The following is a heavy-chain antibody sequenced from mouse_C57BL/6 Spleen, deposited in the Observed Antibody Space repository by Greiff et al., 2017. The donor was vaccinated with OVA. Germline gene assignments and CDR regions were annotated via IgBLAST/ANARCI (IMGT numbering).Heavy chain of an antibody. CDR2: IDPETGGT. V-gene: IGHV1-15*01. Sequence: VKLMESGAELVRPGASVTLSCKASGYTFTDYEMHWVKQTPVHGLEWIGAIDPETGGTAYNQKFKGKAILTADKSSSTAYMELRSLTSEDSAVYYCTRGGLGWFAYWGQGTLVTVSA. CDR1: GYTFTDYE. J-gene: IGHJ3*01. D-gene: IGHD3-1*01. CDR3: TRGGLGWFAY.